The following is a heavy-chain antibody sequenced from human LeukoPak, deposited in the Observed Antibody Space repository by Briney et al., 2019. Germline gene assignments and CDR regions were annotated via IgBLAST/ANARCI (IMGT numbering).Heavy chain of an antibody. Sequence: GGSLTLSCPASGFTFSTYCMNWVRPAPGKGLEWVSYIRSIGSDIYYADSVKGRFIISRDNAKNSLYLQMNSLRAEGTAVYYCARYGAGGYYYYGMDVWGQGTTVTVSS. CDR2: IRSIGSDI. V-gene: IGHV3-21*05. J-gene: IGHJ6*02. CDR1: GFTFSTYC. D-gene: IGHD2-8*02. CDR3: ARYGAGGYYYYGMDV.